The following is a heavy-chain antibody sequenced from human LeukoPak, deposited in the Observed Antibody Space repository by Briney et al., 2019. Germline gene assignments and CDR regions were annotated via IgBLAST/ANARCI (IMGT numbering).Heavy chain of an antibody. CDR1: GFTFDDYA. CDR3: AKHSGVYSFDY. CDR2: ISWNSGSI. V-gene: IGHV3-9*01. D-gene: IGHD4-11*01. J-gene: IGHJ4*02. Sequence: GGSLRLSCAASGFTFDDYAMHWVRQAPGKGLEWVSGISWNSGSIGYADSVKGRFTISRDNSKNTLYLQMNSLRAEDTAVYYCAKHSGVYSFDYWGQGTLVTVSS.